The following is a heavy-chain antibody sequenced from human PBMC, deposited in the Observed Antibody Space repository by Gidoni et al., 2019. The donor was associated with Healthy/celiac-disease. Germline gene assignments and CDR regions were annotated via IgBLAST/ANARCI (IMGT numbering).Heavy chain of an antibody. V-gene: IGHV3-74*01. J-gene: IGHJ6*02. CDR2: INSDGSST. CDR3: ASLGRFYGGNSYYYGMDV. D-gene: IGHD2-15*01. CDR1: GFTFSSYC. Sequence: EVQLVESGGGLVQPGGSMRLSCAASGFTFSSYCMHWVRQAPGKGLVWVSRINSDGSSTSYADSVKGRFTISRDNAKNTLYLQMNSLRAEDTAVYYCASLGRFYGGNSYYYGMDVWGQGTTVTVSS.